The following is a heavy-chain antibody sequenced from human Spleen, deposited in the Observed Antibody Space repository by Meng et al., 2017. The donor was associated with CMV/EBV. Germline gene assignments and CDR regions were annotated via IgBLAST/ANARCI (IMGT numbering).Heavy chain of an antibody. CDR1: RFTFSSYW. D-gene: IGHD2-15*01. J-gene: IGHJ5*02. V-gene: IGHV3-7*01. Sequence: ETLSLTCAASRFTFSSYWMSWVRQAPGKGLEWVANIDQDGSDKHYVDSVKGRFTISRDNAKNSLYLQMNFLGAEDTAVYFCAREGRDLDLWGLGTLVTVSS. CDR3: AREGRDLDL. CDR2: IDQDGSDK.